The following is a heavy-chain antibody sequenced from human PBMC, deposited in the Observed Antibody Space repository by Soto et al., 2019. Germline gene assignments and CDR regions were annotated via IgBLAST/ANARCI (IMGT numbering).Heavy chain of an antibody. CDR2: INIVGGAT. CDR3: TKNYYFDS. J-gene: IGHJ4*02. CDR1: GSPFRNKP. Sequence: EVQLLESGGGLVQPGGPLSLPCAASGSPFRNKPLGWARQAPGKPLEWVSIINIVGGATNYADSVRGRFTMSRDDSRNTVFLQMNSLRAEDTAVYYCTKNYYFDSWGQGTLVTVSS. V-gene: IGHV3-23*01.